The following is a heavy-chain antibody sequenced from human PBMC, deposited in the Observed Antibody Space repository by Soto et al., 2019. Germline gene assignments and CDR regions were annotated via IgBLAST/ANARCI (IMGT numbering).Heavy chain of an antibody. CDR1: GGSISSSNW. J-gene: IGHJ4*02. V-gene: IGHV4-4*02. CDR2: IHHTGST. Sequence: PSETLSLTCAVSGGSISSSNWWSWVRQPPGKGLEWIGSIHHTGSTYYNPSLKSRVTVSVDTSKNQFSLKLTSVTAADTAVYYCARQRDYYDTSGDSYFDYWGQGTLVTVSS. CDR3: ARQRDYYDTSGDSYFDY. D-gene: IGHD3-22*01.